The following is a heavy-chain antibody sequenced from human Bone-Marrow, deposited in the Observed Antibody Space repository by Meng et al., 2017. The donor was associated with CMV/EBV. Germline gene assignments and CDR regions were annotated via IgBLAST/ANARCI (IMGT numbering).Heavy chain of an antibody. CDR2: IQREVDGGTT. D-gene: IGHD1-26*01. J-gene: IGHJ6*02. V-gene: IGHV3-15*01. CDR1: GFVVGNTW. Sequence: GESLKISCVGSGFVVGNTWMNWVRQAPGKGLEWVGRIQREVDGGTTDYAAVVKDRFTISRDDSQNTVYLEVNSLKTEDTAVYYCTRPFSGSYYYYGMDVWGQGTTVPSP. CDR3: TRPFSGSYYYYGMDV.